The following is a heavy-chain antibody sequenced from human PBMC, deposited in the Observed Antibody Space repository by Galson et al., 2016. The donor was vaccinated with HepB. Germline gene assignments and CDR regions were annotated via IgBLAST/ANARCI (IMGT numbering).Heavy chain of an antibody. Sequence: SVKVSCKASGYTFTSYAIHWVRQAPGQRLEWMGWVNAGNGNTEYSQKFQGRVTITRDTSASTAYMELSSLRSEDTAVYYCVRDHYDSSGYPYNWFDPWGQGTLVTVSS. V-gene: IGHV1-3*01. CDR2: VNAGNGNT. J-gene: IGHJ5*02. CDR3: VRDHYDSSGYPYNWFDP. CDR1: GYTFTSYA. D-gene: IGHD3-22*01.